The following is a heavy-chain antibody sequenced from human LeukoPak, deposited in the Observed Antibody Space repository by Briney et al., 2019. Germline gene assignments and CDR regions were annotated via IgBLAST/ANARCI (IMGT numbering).Heavy chain of an antibody. CDR2: IYYSGST. D-gene: IGHD1-26*01. CDR1: GGSISSYY. CDR3: AREGSYGDDNWFDP. J-gene: IGHJ5*02. Sequence: SETLSLTCTVSGGSISSYYWSWIRQPPGKGLEWIGYIYYSGSTNYNPSLKSRVTISVDTSKNQFSLKLSSVTAADTAVYYCAREGSYGDDNWFDPWGQGTLVTVSS. V-gene: IGHV4-59*01.